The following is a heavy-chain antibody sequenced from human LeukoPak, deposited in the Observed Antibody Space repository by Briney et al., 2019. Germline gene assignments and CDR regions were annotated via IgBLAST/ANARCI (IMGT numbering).Heavy chain of an antibody. CDR1: GGSISSSSYY. V-gene: IGHV4-39*01. CDR2: IYYSGST. Sequence: SETLSLTCTVSGGSISSSSYYWGWIRQPPGKGLEWIGSIYYSGSTYYNPSLKSRVTISVDTSKNKFSLKLSSVTAADTAVYYCASLTYGGVVYAPQDAFDIWGQGTMVTVSS. D-gene: IGHD2-8*02. CDR3: ASLTYGGVVYAPQDAFDI. J-gene: IGHJ3*02.